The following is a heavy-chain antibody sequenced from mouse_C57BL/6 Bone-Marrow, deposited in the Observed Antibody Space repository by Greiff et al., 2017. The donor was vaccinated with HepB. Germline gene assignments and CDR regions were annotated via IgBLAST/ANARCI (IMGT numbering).Heavy chain of an antibody. CDR1: GYSITSGYY. Sequence: EVKLMESGPGLVKPSQSLSLTCSVTGYSITSGYYWNWIRQFPGNKLEWMGYISYDGSNNYNPSLKNRISITRDTSKNQFFLKLNSVTTEDTATYYCAREEFPYYVSFSIAYWGQGTLVTVSA. V-gene: IGHV3-6*01. CDR2: ISYDGSN. D-gene: IGHD1-1*01. CDR3: AREEFPYYVSFSIAY. J-gene: IGHJ3*01.